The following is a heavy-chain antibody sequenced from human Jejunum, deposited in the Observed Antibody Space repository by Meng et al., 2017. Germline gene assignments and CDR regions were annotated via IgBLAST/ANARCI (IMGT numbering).Heavy chain of an antibody. CDR3: ARAIVLSGYFDY. CDR2: ISYHGSNK. J-gene: IGHJ4*02. V-gene: IGHV3-30*03. Sequence: GESLKIPCAASGFTFSSYSMNWVRQAPGKGLEWVALISYHGSNKYYADSVMGRFTISRDNSKNTLYLQMGSLRAEDIAVYYCARAIVLSGYFDYWGQGTLVTVSS. D-gene: IGHD2-8*01. CDR1: GFTFSSYS.